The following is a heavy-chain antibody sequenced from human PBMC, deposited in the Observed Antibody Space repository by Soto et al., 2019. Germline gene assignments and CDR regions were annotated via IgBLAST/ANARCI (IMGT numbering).Heavy chain of an antibody. J-gene: IGHJ1*01. CDR2: IYFNGGT. CDR1: GGSVSSSTYY. D-gene: IGHD2-21*02. Sequence: KPSETLSLTCTVFGGSVSSSTYYWSWIRQPPGKGLEWIGYIYFNGGTNYNPSLKSRVTMSVDTSQNQFSLELNSVTTADTAVYYCARGRTYCGGDCYLYFNHWGQGTLVTVSS. V-gene: IGHV4-61*01. CDR3: ARGRTYCGGDCYLYFNH.